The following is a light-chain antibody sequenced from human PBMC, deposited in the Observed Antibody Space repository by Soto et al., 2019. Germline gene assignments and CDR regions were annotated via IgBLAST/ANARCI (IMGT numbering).Light chain of an antibody. V-gene: IGKV1-33*01. Sequence: TTLPLSPSSLSASVGDRVSITCQSSQGVRSNLNWYQQKAGQAPRLLIYGASNRETGIPARFSGSGSGTDFTFTINSLQSEDIATYYCQQYDSPPNTFGGGTKVDIK. J-gene: IGKJ4*02. CDR1: QGVRSN. CDR3: QQYDSPPNT. CDR2: GAS.